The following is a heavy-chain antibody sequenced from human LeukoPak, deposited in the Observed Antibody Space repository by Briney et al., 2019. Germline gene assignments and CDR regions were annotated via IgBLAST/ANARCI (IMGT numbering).Heavy chain of an antibody. D-gene: IGHD3-22*01. CDR1: GGSISSYY. CDR3: ARHLFGSGYYPDY. Sequence: SETLSLTCTVSGGSISSYYWSWIRQPPGKGLEWIGTIYYSGDTYYNPSLKSRVPISVDTSKKQFSLKLTSVTAADTAFYYCARHLFGSGYYPDYWGQGTLVTVSS. J-gene: IGHJ4*02. V-gene: IGHV4-39*01. CDR2: IYYSGDT.